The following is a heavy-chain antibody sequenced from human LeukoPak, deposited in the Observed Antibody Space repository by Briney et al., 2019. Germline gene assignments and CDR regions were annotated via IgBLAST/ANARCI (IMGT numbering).Heavy chain of an antibody. CDR3: ARDLYSSGWYSSFDY. Sequence: GGSLRLSCAASGFTFSNYWMHWVRQAPGKGLVWVSRINSDGSSTSYADSVRGRFTISRDNAKTTLYLQMNSLRAEDTAVYYCARDLYSSGWYSSFDYWGQGTLVTVSS. CDR2: INSDGSST. V-gene: IGHV3-74*01. J-gene: IGHJ4*02. CDR1: GFTFSNYW. D-gene: IGHD6-19*01.